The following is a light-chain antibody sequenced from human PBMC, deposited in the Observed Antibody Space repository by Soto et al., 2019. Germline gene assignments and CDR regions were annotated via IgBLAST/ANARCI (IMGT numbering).Light chain of an antibody. CDR1: QSISSY. V-gene: IGKV1-39*01. J-gene: IGKJ3*01. Sequence: DIQMTQSPSSLSASVGDRVTITCRASQSISSYLNWYQQKPGKAPKLLIYAASSLQSGVPSRFSGSGSGTDFTLTISSLQPEDVATYYCQKYNSAPRITFGPGTKVDIK. CDR3: QKYNSAPRIT. CDR2: AAS.